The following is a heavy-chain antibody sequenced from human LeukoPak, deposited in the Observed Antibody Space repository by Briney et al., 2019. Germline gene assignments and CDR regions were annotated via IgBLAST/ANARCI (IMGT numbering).Heavy chain of an antibody. Sequence: QTGGSLRLSCAASGFTFSDYYMTWIRQAPGKGLDWVSYISSGNNYTNYADSVKGRFTISRDNAKNSLFLQMNSLRAEDTAVYYCARDLRGYTGYHYYDYWGQGTLVTVSS. CDR1: GFTFSDYY. J-gene: IGHJ4*02. V-gene: IGHV3-11*06. CDR2: ISSGNNYT. D-gene: IGHD5-12*01. CDR3: ARDLRGYTGYHYYDY.